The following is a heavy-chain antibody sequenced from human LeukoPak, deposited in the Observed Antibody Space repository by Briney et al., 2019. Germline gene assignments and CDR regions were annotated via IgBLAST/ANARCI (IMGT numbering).Heavy chain of an antibody. Sequence: GGSLRLSCAASGFTFSSYSMKWVRQAQGKGLEGVSSISSGSSYIYYADSVKGRFTISRDNSKNTLYLQMNSLRAGDTAIYYCVKELDYYGSTEQYYGGVDAFDFWGQGTMVTVSS. J-gene: IGHJ3*01. CDR2: ISSGSSYI. V-gene: IGHV3-21*04. CDR3: VKELDYYGSTEQYYGGVDAFDF. D-gene: IGHD3-22*01. CDR1: GFTFSSYS.